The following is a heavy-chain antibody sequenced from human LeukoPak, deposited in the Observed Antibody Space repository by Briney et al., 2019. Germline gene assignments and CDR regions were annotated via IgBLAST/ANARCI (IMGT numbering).Heavy chain of an antibody. J-gene: IGHJ4*02. D-gene: IGHD6-19*01. CDR3: ARGRPVRRFDY. V-gene: IGHV4-34*01. Sequence: SETLSLTCAVYGGSFSGYYWSWIRQPPGKGLEWIGEINHSGSTNYNPSLKSRVTISVDTSKNQFSLKLSSVTAADTAVYYCARGRPVRRFDYWGQGTLVTDSS. CDR2: INHSGST. CDR1: GGSFSGYY.